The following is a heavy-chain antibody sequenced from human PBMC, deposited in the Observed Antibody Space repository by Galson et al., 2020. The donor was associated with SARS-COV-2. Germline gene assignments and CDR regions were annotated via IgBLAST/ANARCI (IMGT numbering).Heavy chain of an antibody. CDR1: GGSLSYYY. CDR2: VFYSGNA. Sequence: SETLSLTCTFSGGSLSYYYWHWIRQPPGKTLEWNGYVFYSGNANYNPSLRSRVTISVDTSKNQFSLRLTSVTAADTAVYFCARGSAVGRYGLDVWGQGTTVTVSS. V-gene: IGHV4-59*01. CDR3: ARGSAVGRYGLDV. J-gene: IGHJ6*02. D-gene: IGHD6-13*01.